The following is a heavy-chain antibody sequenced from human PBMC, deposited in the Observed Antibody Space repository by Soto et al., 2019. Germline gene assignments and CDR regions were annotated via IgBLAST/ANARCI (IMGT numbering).Heavy chain of an antibody. CDR3: AKDLMVAFGVVIIRDVNDY. D-gene: IGHD3-3*01. CDR2: ISGSSGST. V-gene: IGHV3-23*01. Sequence: GGSLRLSCAASGFTFSSYAMSWVRQAPGKGLEWVSAISGSSGSTYYADSVKGRFTISRDNSKNTLYLQMNSLRAEDTAVYYCAKDLMVAFGVVIIRDVNDYWGQGTLVTVSS. CDR1: GFTFSSYA. J-gene: IGHJ4*02.